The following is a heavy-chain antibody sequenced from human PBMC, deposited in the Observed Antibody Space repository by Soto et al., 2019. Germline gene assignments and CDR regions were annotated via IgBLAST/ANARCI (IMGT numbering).Heavy chain of an antibody. CDR3: ATERGYGSGGSCPRSWCEP. V-gene: IGHV1-3*01. CDR1: GYTFTSYA. J-gene: IGHJ5*02. CDR2: INAGNGNT. Sequence: ASVKVSCKASGYTFTSYAMHWVRQAPGQRLEWMGWINAGNGNTKYSQKFQGRVTITRDTSASTAYMELSSLRSEDTAVYYCATERGYGSGGSCPRSWCEPRGKGSMVTVSS. D-gene: IGHD2-15*01.